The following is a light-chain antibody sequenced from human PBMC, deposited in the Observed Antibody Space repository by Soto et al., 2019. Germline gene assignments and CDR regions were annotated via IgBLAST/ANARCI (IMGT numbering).Light chain of an antibody. V-gene: IGKV1-6*01. CDR1: QGIRND. CDR3: LQDYTYPRT. Sequence: AIQMTQSPSSLSASVRDRVNITCRASQGIRNDLAWYQQRPGAAPKLLIFASSNLQTGVPSRFRGSGSGTDFTLTISSLLPDDFATYYCLQDYTYPRTFGQGTKVEI. CDR2: ASS. J-gene: IGKJ1*01.